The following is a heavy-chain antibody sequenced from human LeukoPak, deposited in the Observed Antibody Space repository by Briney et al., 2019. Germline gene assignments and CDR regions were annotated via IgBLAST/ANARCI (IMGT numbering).Heavy chain of an antibody. Sequence: SETLSLTCTVSGGSISSYYWSWIRQPAGKGLEWIGRIYTSGSTNYNPSLKRRVTMSVDTSKNQFSLKLSSVTAAATAVDSCAGVSWGVITDYWRQGTLVSVSS. CDR1: GGSISSYY. CDR2: IYTSGST. V-gene: IGHV4-4*07. D-gene: IGHD3-16*02. CDR3: AGVSWGVITDY. J-gene: IGHJ4*02.